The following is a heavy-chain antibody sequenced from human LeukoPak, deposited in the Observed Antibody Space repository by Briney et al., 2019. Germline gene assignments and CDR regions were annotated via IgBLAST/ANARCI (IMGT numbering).Heavy chain of an antibody. J-gene: IGHJ4*02. Sequence: PSETLSLTCTASNYSITSGYYWGWIQQPPGKGLEWIGSIYHSGTTYYNPSLKSRVTISVDTSKNQFSLNLNSVTAADTAVYYCARVSRGYDIFYWGQGTLVTVSS. CDR2: IYHSGTT. V-gene: IGHV4-38-2*02. D-gene: IGHD3-9*01. CDR3: ARVSRGYDIFY. CDR1: NYSITSGYY.